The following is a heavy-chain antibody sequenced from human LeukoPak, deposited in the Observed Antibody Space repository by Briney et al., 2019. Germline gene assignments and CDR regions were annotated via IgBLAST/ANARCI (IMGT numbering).Heavy chain of an antibody. D-gene: IGHD2-15*01. CDR1: GVSISSYY. Sequence: SETLSLTCTVSGVSISSYYWSWIRQPPGKGLEWLGYIYYSGSTNYNPSLKSRDTISVDTSKNQFSLKLSSVTAADTAVYYCARDISGYCSGGSCYSPGGWFDPWGQGTLVTVSS. CDR3: ARDISGYCSGGSCYSPGGWFDP. V-gene: IGHV4-59*01. J-gene: IGHJ5*02. CDR2: IYYSGST.